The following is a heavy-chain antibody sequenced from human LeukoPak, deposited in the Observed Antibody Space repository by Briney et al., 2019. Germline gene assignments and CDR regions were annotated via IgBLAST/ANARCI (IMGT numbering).Heavy chain of an antibody. Sequence: SETLSLTCTVSGGSISSGGYYWSWIRQHPGKGLEWIGYIYYSGGTYYNPSLKSRVTISVDTSKNQFSLKLSSVTAADTAVYYCARVYSGYDLAFDYWGQGTLVTVSS. D-gene: IGHD5-12*01. V-gene: IGHV4-31*03. CDR2: IYYSGGT. J-gene: IGHJ4*02. CDR3: ARVYSGYDLAFDY. CDR1: GGSISSGGYY.